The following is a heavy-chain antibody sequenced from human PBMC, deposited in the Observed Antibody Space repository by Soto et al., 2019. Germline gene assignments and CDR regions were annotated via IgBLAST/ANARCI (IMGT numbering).Heavy chain of an antibody. V-gene: IGHV4-39*01. Sequence: SETLSLTCIVSGESISSSYYYWGWIRQPPGKGLEWSGSIYYSGRTYYNPSFKSRVTISIDTTKNQFSLKLSSVTATDTAVYYCARQRTTVVTQAYFDHWGQGALVTVSS. CDR1: GESISSSYYY. CDR2: IYYSGRT. CDR3: ARQRTTVVTQAYFDH. D-gene: IGHD2-21*02. J-gene: IGHJ4*02.